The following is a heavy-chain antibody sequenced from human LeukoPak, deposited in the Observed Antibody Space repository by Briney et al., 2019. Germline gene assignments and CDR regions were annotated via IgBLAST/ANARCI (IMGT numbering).Heavy chain of an antibody. Sequence: PGGSLRLSCAASGFTFSKYWMLWVRQAPGKGLESVSRINTDGTVTNYADPAEGPFTVSRNNADNTMFLQMNSVRDEDTAVYDCATKQWLAPPPDSWGEGTPVTVSS. CDR2: INTDGTVT. J-gene: IGHJ4*02. CDR3: ATKQWLAPPPDS. CDR1: GFTFSKYW. V-gene: IGHV3-74*01. D-gene: IGHD6-19*01.